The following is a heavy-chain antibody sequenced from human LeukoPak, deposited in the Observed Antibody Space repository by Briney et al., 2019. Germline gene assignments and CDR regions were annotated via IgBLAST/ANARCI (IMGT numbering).Heavy chain of an antibody. CDR1: GYTFTSYG. CDR2: ISAYNGNT. D-gene: IGHD3-22*01. J-gene: IGHJ3*02. CDR3: ARDLITDYYDSSGSGAFDI. V-gene: IGHV1-18*01. Sequence: ASVKVSCKASGYTFTSYGISWVRQAPGQGLEWMGRISAYNGNTNYAQKLQGRVTMTTDTSTSTAYMELRSLRSDDTAVYYCARDLITDYYDSSGSGAFDIWGQGTMVTVSS.